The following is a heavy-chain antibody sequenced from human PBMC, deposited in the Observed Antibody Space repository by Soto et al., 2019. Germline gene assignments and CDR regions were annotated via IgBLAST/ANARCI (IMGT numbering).Heavy chain of an antibody. CDR3: ARTKDIVADYYYYYGMDV. CDR2: IYYSGST. CDR1: GGSLSSGDYY. Sequence: SETLSLTCTVSGGSLSSGDYYWSWIRQPPGKGLEWIGYIYYSGSTYYNPSLKSRVTISVDTSKNQFSLKLSSVTAADTAVYYCARTKDIVADYYYYYGMDVWRQGTTVTVSS. V-gene: IGHV4-30-4*01. D-gene: IGHD5-12*01. J-gene: IGHJ6*02.